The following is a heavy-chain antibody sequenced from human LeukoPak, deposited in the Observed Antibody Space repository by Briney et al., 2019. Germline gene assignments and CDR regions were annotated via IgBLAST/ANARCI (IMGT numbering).Heavy chain of an antibody. CDR3: AGWDGYSSSPDY. V-gene: IGHV1-2*02. CDR1: GYTFTGFY. Sequence: ASVKVSCKASGYTFTGFYMHWLRQAPGQGLEWVGWINPNSADTGYAQKFLGRVTMTRDMSISTIYMELTRLRSDDTALYYCAGWDGYSSSPDYWGQGTLVTVSS. D-gene: IGHD6-13*01. CDR2: INPNSADT. J-gene: IGHJ4*02.